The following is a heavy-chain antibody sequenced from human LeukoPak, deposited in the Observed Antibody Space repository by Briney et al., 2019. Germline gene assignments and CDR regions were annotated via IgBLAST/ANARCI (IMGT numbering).Heavy chain of an antibody. J-gene: IGHJ4*02. CDR3: AAVEYSYGTRFDY. CDR2: IVVGSGNT. D-gene: IGHD5-18*01. V-gene: IGHV1-58*02. CDR1: GFTFTSSA. Sequence: SVKVSCKASGFTFTSSAMQWVRQARGQRLEWIGWIVVGSGNTNYAQKFQERVTITRDMSTSTAYMELSSLRPEDTAVYYCAAVEYSYGTRFDYWGQGTLVTVSS.